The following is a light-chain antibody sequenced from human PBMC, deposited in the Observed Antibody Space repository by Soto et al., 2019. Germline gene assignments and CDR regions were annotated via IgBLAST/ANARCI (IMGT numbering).Light chain of an antibody. V-gene: IGLV1-40*01. CDR3: QSYDSSQTTFV. Sequence: QSVLTQPPSVSGAPGQRVAISCTGSSSNIGAEYDVHWYQQLPGTAPKRLIYGDNNRPSGVPDRFSGSKSGTSASLAITGLQPEDEADYYCQSYDSSQTTFVFGTGTKVTVL. CDR2: GDN. CDR1: SSNIGAEYD. J-gene: IGLJ1*01.